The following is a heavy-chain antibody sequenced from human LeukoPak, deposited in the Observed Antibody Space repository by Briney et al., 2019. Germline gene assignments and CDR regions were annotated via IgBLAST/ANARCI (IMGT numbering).Heavy chain of an antibody. D-gene: IGHD3-10*01. CDR2: IYYSGST. Sequence: SETLSLTCTVSGGSIGSYYWSWIRQPPGKGLEWIGYIYYSGSTNYNPSLKSRVTISVDTSKNQFSLKLSSVTAADTAVYYCARDTITMVRGVMRGTSWFDPWGQGTLVTVS. J-gene: IGHJ5*02. CDR3: ARDTITMVRGVMRGTSWFDP. CDR1: GGSIGSYY. V-gene: IGHV4-59*01.